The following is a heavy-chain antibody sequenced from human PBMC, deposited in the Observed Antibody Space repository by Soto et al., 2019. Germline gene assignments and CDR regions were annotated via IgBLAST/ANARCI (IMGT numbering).Heavy chain of an antibody. D-gene: IGHD3-10*01. CDR3: ARDLFGSGTYYLDV. CDR1: GFNFNSFA. J-gene: IGHJ6*02. CDR2: TGFDGSKQ. Sequence: GGSLRLSCAASGFNFNSFAMHWVRQAPGKGLEWVAVTGFDGSKQFYADSVKGRFTISRDNSKNTLYLQLNSLRAEDTAVYYCARDLFGSGTYYLDVWGQGTTVTVYS. V-gene: IGHV3-30-3*01.